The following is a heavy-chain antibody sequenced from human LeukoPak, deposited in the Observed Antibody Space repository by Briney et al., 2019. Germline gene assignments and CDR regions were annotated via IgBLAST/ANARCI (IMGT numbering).Heavy chain of an antibody. Sequence: GGSLRLSCTIFGGTLSTYEFNWVRQAPGKRPEWISYMSRTADRIDHADSVKGCFTMSRDNAKNSVYLQVNSLRVDDTAIYYCATRLPFTGYKNWGQGTLVTVSS. CDR2: MSRTADRI. D-gene: IGHD3-9*01. CDR1: GGTLSTYE. CDR3: ATRLPFTGYKN. J-gene: IGHJ4*01. V-gene: IGHV3-48*03.